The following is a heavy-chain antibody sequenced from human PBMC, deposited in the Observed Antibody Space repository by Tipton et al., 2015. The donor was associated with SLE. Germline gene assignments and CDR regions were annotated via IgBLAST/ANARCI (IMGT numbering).Heavy chain of an antibody. CDR2: ISSNGGSK. V-gene: IGHV3-64D*06. CDR3: VKGFWGLGFDI. CDR1: GFTFSSYA. Sequence: GSLRLSCSASGFTFSSYAMHWVRQAPGKGLEYVSAISSNGGSKYYADFVKGRFTISRDNSKNTLYLQMSSLRAEDTAVYYCVKGFWGLGFDIWGQGTMVTVSS. J-gene: IGHJ3*02. D-gene: IGHD7-27*01.